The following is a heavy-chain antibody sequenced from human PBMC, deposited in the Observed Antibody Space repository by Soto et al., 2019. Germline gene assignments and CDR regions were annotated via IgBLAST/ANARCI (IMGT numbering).Heavy chain of an antibody. CDR1: GGSISSGGYY. Sequence: QVQLQESGPGLVKPSQTLSLTCTVSGGSISSGGYYWSWIRQHPEKGLEWIGYIYYSGSTYYNPSLKSRVTISVDTSKNQYSLKLSSVTAADTAVYYCARVSRIVVVIDYWGQGTLVTVSS. CDR2: IYYSGST. CDR3: ARVSRIVVVIDY. V-gene: IGHV4-31*03. D-gene: IGHD3-22*01. J-gene: IGHJ4*02.